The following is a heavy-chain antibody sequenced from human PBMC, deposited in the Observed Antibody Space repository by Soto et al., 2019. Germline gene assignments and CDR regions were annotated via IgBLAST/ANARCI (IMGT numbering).Heavy chain of an antibody. CDR1: GGTFSSYA. J-gene: IGHJ5*02. V-gene: IGHV1-69*13. CDR3: AREGSSSWSSYLFDP. Sequence: GASVKVSCKASGGTFSSYAISWVRQAPGQGLEWMGGIIPIFGTANYAQKFQGRVTITADESTSTAYMELSSLRSEDTAVYYCAREGSSSWSSYLFDPWGQGTLVTVSS. D-gene: IGHD6-13*01. CDR2: IIPIFGTA.